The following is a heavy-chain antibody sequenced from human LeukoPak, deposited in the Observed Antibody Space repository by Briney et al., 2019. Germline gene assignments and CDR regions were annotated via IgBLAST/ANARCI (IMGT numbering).Heavy chain of an antibody. CDR1: GFSFSSYA. Sequence: GGSLRLSCAASGFSFSSYAMSWVRQAPGKGLEWVSAISKSGDSTFYADSVKGRFTISRDNSQNTLYVQMNSLRAEDTAVYYCAKDQGYRYGSDYWGQGTLVTVSS. J-gene: IGHJ4*02. V-gene: IGHV3-23*01. CDR2: ISKSGDST. CDR3: AKDQGYRYGSDY. D-gene: IGHD5-18*01.